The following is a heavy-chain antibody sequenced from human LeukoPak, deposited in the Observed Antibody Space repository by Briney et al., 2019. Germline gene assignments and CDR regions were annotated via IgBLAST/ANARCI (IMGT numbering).Heavy chain of an antibody. CDR3: ARGEYYYDGGY. J-gene: IGHJ4*02. CDR1: GFTFSSFG. Sequence: GGSLRLSCAASGFTFSSFGMHWVRQAPGKGLEWVAVISYDGSNKYSADSVKGRFTISRDNAKNSLFLQMNGLRAEDTAVYYCARGEYYYDGGYWGQGTLVTVSS. V-gene: IGHV3-30*03. CDR2: ISYDGSNK. D-gene: IGHD3-22*01.